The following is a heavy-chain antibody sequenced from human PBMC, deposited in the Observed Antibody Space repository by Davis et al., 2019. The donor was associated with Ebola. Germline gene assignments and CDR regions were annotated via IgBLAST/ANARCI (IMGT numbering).Heavy chain of an antibody. CDR2: ISASSSTR. D-gene: IGHD3-22*01. CDR3: AKDLVTMIVVVIGEYYFDY. Sequence: GGSLRLSCAASGFTFSDYYMSWIRQAPGKGLEWVSYISASSSTRFYADSVKGRFTISRDNSKNTLSLQMNSLRAEDTAVYYCAKDLVTMIVVVIGEYYFDYWGQGTLVTVSS. J-gene: IGHJ4*02. CDR1: GFTFSDYY. V-gene: IGHV3-11*04.